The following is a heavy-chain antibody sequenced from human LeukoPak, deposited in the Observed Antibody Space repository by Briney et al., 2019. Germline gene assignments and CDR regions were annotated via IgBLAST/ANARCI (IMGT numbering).Heavy chain of an antibody. CDR2: INHSGST. CDR1: GGSFSGYY. J-gene: IGHJ4*02. Sequence: SETLSLTCAVYGGSFSGYYWSWIRQPPGKGLEWIGEINHSGSTNDNPSLKSRVTILVDTSKNQFSLTLSSVTAADTAVYYCARVARCTSCLDVDYWGQGTLVTVSS. CDR3: ARVARCTSCLDVDY. V-gene: IGHV4-34*01. D-gene: IGHD2-2*01.